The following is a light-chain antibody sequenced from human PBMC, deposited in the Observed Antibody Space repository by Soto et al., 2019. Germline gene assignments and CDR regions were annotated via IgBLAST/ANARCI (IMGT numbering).Light chain of an antibody. CDR2: EVS. V-gene: IGLV2-8*01. CDR3: SSYAGSNKV. CDR1: SSDVGGYNY. Sequence: QSALTQPPPASGSPGQSVTISCTGTSSDVGGYNYVSWYQQYPGKAPKLMIYEVSKRPSGVPDRFSGSKSGNTASLTVSGLQAEDEADYYCSSYAGSNKVFGGGTKVTVL. J-gene: IGLJ2*01.